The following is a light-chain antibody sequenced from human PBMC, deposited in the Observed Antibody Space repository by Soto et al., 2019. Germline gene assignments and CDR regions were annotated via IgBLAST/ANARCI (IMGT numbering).Light chain of an antibody. CDR1: RSDVGGYNY. J-gene: IGLJ1*01. CDR2: DVS. V-gene: IGLV2-14*01. CDR3: SSYTSSSTLYV. Sequence: QYALTQPASVPGSPGRPITISCTGTRSDVGGYNYFSWYQQHPRHAPQLMIYDVSNRPSVVSNRVSGSKSGDTASLTISGLQAEDEADYYCSSYTSSSTLYVFGTGTKVTVL.